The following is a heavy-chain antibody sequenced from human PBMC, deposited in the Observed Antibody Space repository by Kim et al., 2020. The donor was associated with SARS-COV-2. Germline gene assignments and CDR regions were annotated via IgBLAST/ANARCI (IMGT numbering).Heavy chain of an antibody. CDR2: ISYDGSNK. CDR3: AKERNTGSSSGGTYYYSG. D-gene: IGHD6-19*01. Sequence: GGSLRLSCAASGFTFSRYGMHWVRQAPGKGLEWVAVISYDGSNKDYADSVKGRFTISRDNSKNTLYLQMNSLRAEDTAVYYCAKERNTGSSSGGTYYYSG. V-gene: IGHV3-30*18. CDR1: GFTFSRYG. J-gene: IGHJ6*01.